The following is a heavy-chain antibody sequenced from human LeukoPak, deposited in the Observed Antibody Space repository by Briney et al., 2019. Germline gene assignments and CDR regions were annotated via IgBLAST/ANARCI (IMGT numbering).Heavy chain of an antibody. CDR2: IYYSGST. D-gene: IGHD3-3*01. CDR3: ARQSWSGYYHF. Sequence: SETLSLTCTVSGGSISSSSYYWGWIRQPPGKGLEWIGSIYYSGSTYHNPSLKSRVTISVDTSKNQFSLKLSSVTAADTAVYYCARQSWSGYYHFWGQGTLVTVSS. J-gene: IGHJ4*02. CDR1: GGSISSSSYY. V-gene: IGHV4-39*01.